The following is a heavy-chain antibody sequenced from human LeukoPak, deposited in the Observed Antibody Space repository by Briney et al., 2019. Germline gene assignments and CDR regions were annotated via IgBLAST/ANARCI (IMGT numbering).Heavy chain of an antibody. Sequence: PSETLSLTCTVSGGSISSYYWSWIRQPPGKGLEGIGYIYYRESTNYNPSRKSRVTISVDTSKNQFSLKLSSVTAADTAVYYCARDRSVVVPAANYGMDVWGKGTTVTVSS. D-gene: IGHD2-2*01. CDR1: GGSISSYY. CDR2: IYYREST. V-gene: IGHV4-59*01. CDR3: ARDRSVVVPAANYGMDV. J-gene: IGHJ6*04.